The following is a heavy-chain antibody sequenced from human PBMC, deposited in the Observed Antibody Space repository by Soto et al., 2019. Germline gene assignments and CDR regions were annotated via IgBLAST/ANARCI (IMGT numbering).Heavy chain of an antibody. Sequence: SGPTLVNPTQTLTPTCTFSGFSLNTGGMAVGWIRQPPGKALEWLALIYWDDSKNYSPSLKSRPTITKDTSNTQVVLTMTSVDTVDTATYYCARRFTHSGGRWYFDYWGQGTLVTVPS. D-gene: IGHD6-19*01. J-gene: IGHJ4*02. V-gene: IGHV2-5*02. CDR2: IYWDDSK. CDR3: ARRFTHSGGRWYFDY. CDR1: GFSLNTGGMA.